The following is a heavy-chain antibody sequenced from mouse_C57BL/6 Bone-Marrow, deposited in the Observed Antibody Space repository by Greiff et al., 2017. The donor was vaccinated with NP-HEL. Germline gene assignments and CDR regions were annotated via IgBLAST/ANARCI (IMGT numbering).Heavy chain of an antibody. CDR1: GYSITSGYD. Sequence: EVQLQQSGPGMVKPSQSLSLTCTVTGYSITSGYDWHWIRHFPGNKLECMGYISYSGSTNYNPSLKSRISITHDTSKNHFFLKLNSVTTEDTATYYCARGGVLGQDFDYWGQGTTLTVSS. CDR2: ISYSGST. CDR3: ARGGVLGQDFDY. V-gene: IGHV3-1*01. J-gene: IGHJ2*01. D-gene: IGHD4-1*01.